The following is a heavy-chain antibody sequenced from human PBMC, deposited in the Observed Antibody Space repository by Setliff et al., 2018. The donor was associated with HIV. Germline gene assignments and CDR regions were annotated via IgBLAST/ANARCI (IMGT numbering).Heavy chain of an antibody. CDR3: ARDRKFGSSGHYYYYMDV. D-gene: IGHD6-6*01. CDR2: ISHDGSYK. J-gene: IGHJ6*03. Sequence: GGSLRLSCAASGFTFSWYPMHWVRQAPGKGLEWVALISHDGSYKYYADSVQGRFTISRDNSKNTLSLQMNSLRAGDTAVYYCARDRKFGSSGHYYYYMDVWGKGTTVTAP. V-gene: IGHV3-30*04. CDR1: GFTFSWYP.